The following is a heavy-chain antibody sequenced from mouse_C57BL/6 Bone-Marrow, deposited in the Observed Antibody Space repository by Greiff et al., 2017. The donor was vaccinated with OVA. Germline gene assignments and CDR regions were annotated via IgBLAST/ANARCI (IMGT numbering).Heavy chain of an antibody. J-gene: IGHJ2*01. CDR3: ASPITTVTEGVFDY. CDR1: GYTFTDYY. D-gene: IGHD1-1*01. CDR2: IYPGSGNT. Sequence: VQLQQSGAELVRPGASVKLSCKASGYTFTDYYINWVKQRPGQGLEWIARIYPGSGNTYYNEKFKGKATLTAEKSSSTAYMQLSSLTSEDSAVYFCASPITTVTEGVFDYWGQGTTLTVSS. V-gene: IGHV1-76*01.